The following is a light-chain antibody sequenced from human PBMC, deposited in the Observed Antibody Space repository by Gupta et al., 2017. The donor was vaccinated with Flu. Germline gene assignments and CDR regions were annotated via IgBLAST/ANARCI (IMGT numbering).Light chain of an antibody. CDR2: DTS. J-gene: IGKJ3*01. CDR1: RSVNSY. V-gene: IGKV3-11*01. Sequence: EIVFTQSPATLSWAPGERATLSCRASRSVNSYFAWYQQRPGLAPRLLIYDTSKRATGIPARFSGSGSGTDFTLTISGLEPEDFAVYYCQHPNNCPFTFGHGTKVDIK. CDR3: QHPNNCPFT.